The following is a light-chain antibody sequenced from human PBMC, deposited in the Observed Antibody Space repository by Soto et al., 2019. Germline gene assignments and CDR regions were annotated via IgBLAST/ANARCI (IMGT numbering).Light chain of an antibody. CDR2: GAS. J-gene: IGKJ5*01. CDR3: QQRTHWPS. V-gene: IGKV3D-20*02. Sequence: EIVLTQSPGTLSLSPGERATLSCRASQSVSSSYLAWYQQKPGQAPRLLIYGASSRATGIPDRFSGSGSGTDFTLTISSLEPEDFAVYYCQQRTHWPSFGQGTRLEIK. CDR1: QSVSSSY.